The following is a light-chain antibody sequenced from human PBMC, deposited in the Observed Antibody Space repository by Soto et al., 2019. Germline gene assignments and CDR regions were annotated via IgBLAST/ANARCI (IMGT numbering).Light chain of an antibody. Sequence: QSVLTQPPSVSGAPGQSVTIPCTGSSSNIGAGYDVHWYQQLPGTAPKLLIYGNSKRPSGVPDRFSGSKSGTSASLAITGLQAEDEADYYCQSYDSSLSGSAVFGGGTQLTVL. CDR1: SSNIGAGYD. J-gene: IGLJ7*01. CDR2: GNS. CDR3: QSYDSSLSGSAV. V-gene: IGLV1-40*01.